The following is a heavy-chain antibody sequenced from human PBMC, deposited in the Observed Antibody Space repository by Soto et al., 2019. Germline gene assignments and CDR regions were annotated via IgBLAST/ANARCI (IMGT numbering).Heavy chain of an antibody. CDR2: IYYSGST. J-gene: IGHJ4*02. CDR3: ARDGGSAAGELAFDY. Sequence: QVQLQESGPGLVKPSQTLSLTCTVSGGSISSGDYYWSWIRQPPGKGLEWIGYIYYSGSTYYNPSLKSRVTISVDTSKNQFSLKLSSVTAADTAVYYCARDGGSAAGELAFDYWGQGTLVTVSS. D-gene: IGHD6-13*01. CDR1: GGSISSGDYY. V-gene: IGHV4-30-4*01.